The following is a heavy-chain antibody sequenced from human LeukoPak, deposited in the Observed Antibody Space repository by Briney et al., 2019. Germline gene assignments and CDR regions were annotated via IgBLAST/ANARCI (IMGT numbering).Heavy chain of an antibody. Sequence: SETLSLTCTVSGGSVSFYCWNWIRQPPGKGLEWIGDVYYTGNTNYYPSLTIRVTISVDTSKHQFSLKLNSVTAADAAVYYCARRGRAAAADFDYWGQGTLVTVSS. J-gene: IGHJ4*02. CDR1: GGSVSFYC. D-gene: IGHD6-13*01. CDR2: VYYTGNT. CDR3: ARRGRAAAADFDY. V-gene: IGHV4-59*08.